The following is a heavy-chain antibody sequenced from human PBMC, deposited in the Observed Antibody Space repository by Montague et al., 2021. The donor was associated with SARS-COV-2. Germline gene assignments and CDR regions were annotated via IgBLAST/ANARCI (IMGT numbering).Heavy chain of an antibody. V-gene: IGHV4-31*03. CDR2: ISSSGRS. Sequence: TLSLTCTVSGDSISSGGYYWSWIRQHPGKGLEWLGYISSSGRSFYNPSLRSRLTISLDTSKNQFSLQLSSVSAADTALYYCARVLGSGSYQFDNWGQGTVVAVSS. CDR3: ARVLGSGSYQFDN. J-gene: IGHJ4*02. D-gene: IGHD1-26*01. CDR1: GDSISSGGYY.